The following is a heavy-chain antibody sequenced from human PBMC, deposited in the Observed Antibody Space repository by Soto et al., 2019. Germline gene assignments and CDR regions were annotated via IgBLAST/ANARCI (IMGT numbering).Heavy chain of an antibody. V-gene: IGHV1-8*01. D-gene: IGHD1-26*01. CDR2: MQPRTGRT. CDR1: GYSFTSLS. J-gene: IGHJ4*02. CDR3: ARGVSAGVDY. Sequence: QVQLVQSGAEAREPGASVKVSCKASGYSFTSLSTNWVRQTAGQGLEWMGWMQPRTGRTGYAPKFQGRVTMTRETSINSAYMELTTRTSDDTAFYYWARGVSAGVDYWGQGTLVPVSS.